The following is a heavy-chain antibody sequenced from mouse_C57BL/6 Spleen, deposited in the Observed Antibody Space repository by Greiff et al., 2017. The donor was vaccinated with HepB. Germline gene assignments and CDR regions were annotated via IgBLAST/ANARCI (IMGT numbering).Heavy chain of an antibody. V-gene: IGHV1-82*01. CDR1: GYAFSSSW. CDR3: ARPSITTVVADYAMDY. J-gene: IGHJ4*01. CDR2: IYPGDGDT. D-gene: IGHD1-1*01. Sequence: VQLQQSGPELVKPGASVKISCKASGYAFSSSWMNWVKQRPGKGLEWIGRIYPGDGDTNYNGKFKGKATLTADKSSSTAYMQLSSLTSEDSAVYFCARPSITTVVADYAMDYWGQGTSVTVSS.